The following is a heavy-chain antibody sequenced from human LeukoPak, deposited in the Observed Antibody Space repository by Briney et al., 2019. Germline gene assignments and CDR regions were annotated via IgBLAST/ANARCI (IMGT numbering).Heavy chain of an antibody. CDR3: ATGAVPAASGY. Sequence: GASVKVSCKASGYTFISYGISWVRQAPGQGLEWMGWISAYNGNTNYAQKLQGRVTMTRDTSTSTVYMELSSLRSEDTAVYYCATGAVPAASGYWGQGTLVTVSS. D-gene: IGHD2-2*01. CDR1: GYTFISYG. J-gene: IGHJ4*02. V-gene: IGHV1-18*01. CDR2: ISAYNGNT.